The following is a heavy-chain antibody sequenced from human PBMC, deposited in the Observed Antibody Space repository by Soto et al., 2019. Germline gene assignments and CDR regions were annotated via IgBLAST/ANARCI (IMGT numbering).Heavy chain of an antibody. V-gene: IGHV4-31*03. CDR1: GGSMTSGDQY. CDR3: ARELPQRQGRNMDV. J-gene: IGHJ6*02. Sequence: SETLSLTCTVTGGSMTSGDQYWTWIRHRPGEGLEWFGYINHRGSLYYNPSLKSRVSMSVDTPKNQFSLNPSSVTAADTAVYYCARELPQRQGRNMDVWGQGTTVTVSS. D-gene: IGHD1-1*01. CDR2: INHRGSL.